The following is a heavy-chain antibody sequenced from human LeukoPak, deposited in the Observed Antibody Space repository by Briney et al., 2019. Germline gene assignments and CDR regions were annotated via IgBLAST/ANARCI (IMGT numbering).Heavy chain of an antibody. CDR2: ISSSSYT. Sequence: PGGSLRLSCAASEFTFSDYYMSWIRQAPGKGLEWVSYISSSSYTNYADSVKGRFTISRDNAKNSLYLQMNSLRAEDTAVYYCARDRPAGTAASYYYYGMDVWGKGTTVTVSS. CDR1: EFTFSDYY. V-gene: IGHV3-11*06. D-gene: IGHD2-2*01. CDR3: ARDRPAGTAASYYYYGMDV. J-gene: IGHJ6*04.